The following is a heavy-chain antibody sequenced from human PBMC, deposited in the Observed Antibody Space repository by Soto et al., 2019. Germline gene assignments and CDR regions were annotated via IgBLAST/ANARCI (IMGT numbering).Heavy chain of an antibody. CDR3: ARVVGVTPSFDY. D-gene: IGHD1-26*01. V-gene: IGHV4-59*01. J-gene: IGHJ4*02. CDR1: GGSISSYY. CDR2: IYYSGST. Sequence: SETLSLTCTVSGGSISSYYWSWIRQPPGKGLEWIGYIYYSGSTNYNPSLKSRVTISVDTSKNQFSLKLSSVTAADTAVYYCARVVGVTPSFDYWGQGTLVTVSS.